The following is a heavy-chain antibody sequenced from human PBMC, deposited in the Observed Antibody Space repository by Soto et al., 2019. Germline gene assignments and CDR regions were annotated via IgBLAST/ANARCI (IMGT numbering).Heavy chain of an antibody. J-gene: IGHJ6*02. CDR1: GYTFTSYG. CDR2: ISAYNGNT. Sequence: GASVKVSCKASGYTFTSYGISWVRQAPGQGLEWMGWISAYNGNTNYAQKLQGRVTMTTDTSTSTAYMELRSLRSDDTAVYYCARDRPYYDILTGYYFYYYYYGMDVWGQGTTVTV. D-gene: IGHD3-9*01. V-gene: IGHV1-18*04. CDR3: ARDRPYYDILTGYYFYYYYYGMDV.